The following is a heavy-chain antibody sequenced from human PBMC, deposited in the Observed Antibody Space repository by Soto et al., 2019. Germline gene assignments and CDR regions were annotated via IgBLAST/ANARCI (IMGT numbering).Heavy chain of an antibody. Sequence: ASVKVSCTTSGDNFKKNVFTWVRQAPGQGLEWMGGTIPALGKTHYIEKFQGRVTITVDDATRTVYMEVRDLTSEDTAIYYCARGPFRPSAMDVRGQRTTVTVS. CDR1: GDNFKKNV. J-gene: IGHJ6*02. D-gene: IGHD3-10*01. CDR2: TIPALGKT. V-gene: IGHV1-69*10. CDR3: ARGPFRPSAMDV.